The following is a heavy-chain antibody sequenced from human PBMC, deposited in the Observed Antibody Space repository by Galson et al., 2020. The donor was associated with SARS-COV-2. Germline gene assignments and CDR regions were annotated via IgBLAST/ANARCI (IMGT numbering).Heavy chain of an antibody. V-gene: IGHV2-70*01. J-gene: IGHJ6*02. D-gene: IGHD4-17*01. CDR2: IDWNDDK. CDR3: ARIRTVTTTGYSYYYYNMDV. CDR1: GFSLSVSAMS. Sequence: SGPTLVKPTQTLTLTCTFSGFSLSVSAMSVSWIRQPPGKALEWLALIDWNDDKYYSTSLKTRLTISKDTSKNQVVLTMTNMDPVDTATYYCARIRTVTTTGYSYYYYNMDVWGQGTTVTVSS.